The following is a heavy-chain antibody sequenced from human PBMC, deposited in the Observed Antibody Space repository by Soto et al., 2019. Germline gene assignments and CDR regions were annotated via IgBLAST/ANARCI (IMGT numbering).Heavy chain of an antibody. Sequence: SVKVSCKASGGTFSNYAINWVRQAPGQGLEWMGGIIPMFGTAYYAERFQGRVTITADESTSTAYMELSSLRSEDTAIFYCARDLAPVVRGVLSSGMDVWGQGTTVTVSS. D-gene: IGHD3-10*02. CDR1: GGTFSNYA. J-gene: IGHJ6*02. CDR2: IIPMFGTA. V-gene: IGHV1-69*13. CDR3: ARDLAPVVRGVLSSGMDV.